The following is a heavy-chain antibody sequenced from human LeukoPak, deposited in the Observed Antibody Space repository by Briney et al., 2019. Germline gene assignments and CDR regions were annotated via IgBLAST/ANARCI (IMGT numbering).Heavy chain of an antibody. CDR3: AGLWTNYYYYGMDV. CDR1: GGSISSGGYS. CDR2: IYHSGST. V-gene: IGHV4-30-2*01. J-gene: IGHJ6*02. D-gene: IGHD5-18*01. Sequence: PSETLSLTCAVSGGSISSGGYSWSWIRQPPGKGLEWIGYIYHSGSTYYNPSLKSRVTISVDRSKNQFSLKLGSATAADTAVYYCAGLWTNYYYYGMDVWGQGTTVTVSS.